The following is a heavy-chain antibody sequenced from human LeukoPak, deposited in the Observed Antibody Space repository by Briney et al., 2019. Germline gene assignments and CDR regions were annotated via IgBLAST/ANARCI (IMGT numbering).Heavy chain of an antibody. CDR2: ISGSGDST. V-gene: IGHV3-23*01. J-gene: IGHJ4*02. D-gene: IGHD1-1*01. CDR3: FFPGGTGKVY. Sequence: GGSLRLSCAASGFTFTSYAMSWLRQAPGRGLEGVSGISGSGDSTYYADSVKGRFTISRDNSKNTLYLQMNSVRAEDTAVYYCFFPGGTGKVYWGQGTLVTVSS. CDR1: GFTFTSYA.